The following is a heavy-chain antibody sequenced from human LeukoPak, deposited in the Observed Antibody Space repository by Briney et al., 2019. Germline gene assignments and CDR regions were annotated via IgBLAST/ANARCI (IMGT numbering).Heavy chain of an antibody. CDR2: IIPIFGTA. Sequence: SVTVSCKASGGTFSSYAISWVRQAPGQGLEWMGGIIPIFGTANYAQKFQGRVTITADESTSTAYMELSSLRSEDTAVYYCARDLVSEQQLVRLVANWFDPWGQGTLVTVSS. J-gene: IGHJ5*02. D-gene: IGHD6-13*01. V-gene: IGHV1-69*13. CDR3: ARDLVSEQQLVRLVANWFDP. CDR1: GGTFSSYA.